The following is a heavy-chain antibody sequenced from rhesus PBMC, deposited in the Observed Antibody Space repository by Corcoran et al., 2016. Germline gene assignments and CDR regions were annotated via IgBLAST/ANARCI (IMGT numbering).Heavy chain of an antibody. CDR3: AKDQGWV. J-gene: IGHJ5-2*02. V-gene: IGHV5S1*01. CDR1: GYSFTSSW. Sequence: EVQLVQSGAEVKRPGESLRISCKTSGYSFTSSWISWVRPMPGKGLEGMGSSYPGDSDTRYNPSFQGHVTISADKSISTTYLQWSSLKASDTATYYCAKDQGWVWGRGVLVTVSS. CDR2: SYPGDSDT. D-gene: IGHD2-21*01.